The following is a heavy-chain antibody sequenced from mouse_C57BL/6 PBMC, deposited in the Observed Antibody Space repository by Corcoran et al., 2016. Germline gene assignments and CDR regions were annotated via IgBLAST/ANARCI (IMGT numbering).Heavy chain of an antibody. CDR1: GYAFSSYW. J-gene: IGHJ2*01. D-gene: IGHD1-1*01. V-gene: IGHV1-80*01. CDR3: ARSSHYYGSSYDY. Sequence: QVQLQQSGAELVKPGASVKISCKASGYAFSSYWMNWVKQRPGKGLEWIGQIYPGDGDTNYNGKFKGKATLTADKSSSTAYMQLSSLTSEDSAVYFCARSSHYYGSSYDYWGQGTTLTVSS. CDR2: IYPGDGDT.